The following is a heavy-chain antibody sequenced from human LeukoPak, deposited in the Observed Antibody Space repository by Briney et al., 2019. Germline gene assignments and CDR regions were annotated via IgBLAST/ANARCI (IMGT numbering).Heavy chain of an antibody. CDR3: ARGHWEDCSSTSCYIRFDY. Sequence: GASVKLSCTASGYTFTGYYMHWVRQAPGQGLEWMGWINPNSGGTNYAQKFQGRVTMTRDTSISTAYMELSRLRSDDTAVYYCARGHWEDCSSTSCYIRFDYWGQGTLVTVSS. CDR1: GYTFTGYY. V-gene: IGHV1-2*02. CDR2: INPNSGGT. J-gene: IGHJ4*02. D-gene: IGHD2-2*02.